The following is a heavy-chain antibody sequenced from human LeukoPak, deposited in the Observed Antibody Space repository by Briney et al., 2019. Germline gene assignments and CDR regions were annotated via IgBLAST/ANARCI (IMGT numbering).Heavy chain of an antibody. V-gene: IGHV4-39*01. CDR1: GGSISSYSYY. CDR3: ARHPRGYSSSWADAFDI. Sequence: SETLSLTCAVSGGSISSYSYYWGWIRQPPGKGLEWIGSIYYSGSTYYNPSLKSRVTISVDTSKNQFSLKLTSVTAADTAVYYCARHPRGYSSSWADAFDIWGQGTMVTVSS. J-gene: IGHJ3*02. CDR2: IYYSGST. D-gene: IGHD6-13*01.